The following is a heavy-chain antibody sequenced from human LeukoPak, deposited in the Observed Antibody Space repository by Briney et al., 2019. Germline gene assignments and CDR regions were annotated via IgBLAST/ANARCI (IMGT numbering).Heavy chain of an antibody. CDR1: GYTFTTFD. CDR2: ISTYNGNT. D-gene: IGHD6-19*01. CDR3: ARARSGAVARNYNWFDP. J-gene: IGHJ5*02. V-gene: IGHV1-18*01. Sequence: ASVKVSCKASGYTFTTFDVSWMRQAPGQWLGWMGWISTYNGNTNYAQNLQGRVTMTADTSTSTAYMELRSLTSDDTAVYYCARARSGAVARNYNWFDPWGQGTLVTVSS.